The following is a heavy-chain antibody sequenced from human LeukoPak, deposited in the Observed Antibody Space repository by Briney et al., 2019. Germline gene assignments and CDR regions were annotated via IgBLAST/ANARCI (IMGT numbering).Heavy chain of an antibody. D-gene: IGHD2-15*01. CDR2: FSTSGST. J-gene: IGHJ4*02. V-gene: IGHV4-4*07. CDR3: ARGVVAAPQTFDY. CDR1: GGSISSYY. Sequence: PSETLSLTCTVSGGSISSYYWSWIRQPAGKGLEWIGRFSTSGSTDYNASLKSRVTMSVDTSKNQLSLKVISVTAADTAVYYCARGVVAAPQTFDYWGQGTLVAVSS.